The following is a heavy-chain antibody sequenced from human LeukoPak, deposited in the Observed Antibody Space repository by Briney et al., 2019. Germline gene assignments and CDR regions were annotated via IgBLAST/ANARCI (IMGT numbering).Heavy chain of an antibody. J-gene: IGHJ3*02. V-gene: IGHV4-39*07. CDR1: GGSISSSSYY. Sequence: SSETLSLTCTVSGGSISSSSYYWGWIRQPPGKGLEWIGSIYYSGSTYYNPSHKSRVTISVDTSKNQFSLKLSSVTAADTAVYYCATDPDDGYSSGWHAAFDIWGQGTMVTVSS. D-gene: IGHD6-19*01. CDR3: ATDPDDGYSSGWHAAFDI. CDR2: IYYSGST.